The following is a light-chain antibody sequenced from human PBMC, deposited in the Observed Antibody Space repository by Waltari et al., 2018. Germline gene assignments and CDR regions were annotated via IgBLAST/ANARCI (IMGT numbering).Light chain of an antibody. CDR3: AAWDNNLNAYV. CDR1: KNNVGNQG. V-gene: IGLV10-54*04. Sequence: QAGLTQPPSVSKALKQTATLTCIGNKNNVGNQGVVWLQQRQGHPPKLLSSTTNNRPSGTSERFSTSRAGNTASLTISGLQAEDEGDYYCAAWDNNLNAYVFGPGTKVTVL. J-gene: IGLJ1*01. CDR2: TTN.